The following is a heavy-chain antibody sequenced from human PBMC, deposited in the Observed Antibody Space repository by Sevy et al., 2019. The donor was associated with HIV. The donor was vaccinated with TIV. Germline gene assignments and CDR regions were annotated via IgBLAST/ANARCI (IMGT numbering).Heavy chain of an antibody. CDR1: GYTFSNYW. CDR3: ARFGSYRLSYYGMDV. V-gene: IGHV5-51*01. Sequence: GESLKISCKGAGYTFSNYWIAWVRQMPGKGLELMGIIYPGDSDTRYSPSVQGQVTISAAKSISTAYLQWNSLRASDTAMYYCARFGSYRLSYYGMDVWGQGTTVTVSS. CDR2: IYPGDSDT. D-gene: IGHD3-10*01. J-gene: IGHJ6*02.